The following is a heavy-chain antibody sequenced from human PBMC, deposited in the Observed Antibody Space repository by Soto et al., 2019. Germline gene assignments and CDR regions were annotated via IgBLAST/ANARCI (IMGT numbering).Heavy chain of an antibody. V-gene: IGHV3-66*02. J-gene: IGHJ4*01. D-gene: IGHD2-2*01. Sequence: GGSLRLSCAASGFTFSSYWMHCVRQAPGKGLEWVSVIYSGGSTYYADSVKGRFTISRDNSKNTLFLQMNSLRPDDTAMYYCVKDHHALEYWGHGTLVTVSS. CDR1: GFTFSSYW. CDR3: VKDHHALEY. CDR2: IYSGGST.